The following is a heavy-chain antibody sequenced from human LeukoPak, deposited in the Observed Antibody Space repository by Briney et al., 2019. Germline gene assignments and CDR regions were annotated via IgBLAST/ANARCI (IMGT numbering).Heavy chain of an antibody. Sequence: SETLSLTCVVSGYSISSGYYWAWIRQPPGKGLELIGSIYHGGSTNYNPSLKSRVTISVDTSKNQFSLNLNSVTAADTALYYCARARGYYYYMDVWGKGTTVTVSS. CDR2: IYHGGST. J-gene: IGHJ6*03. CDR3: ARARGYYYYMDV. V-gene: IGHV4-38-2*01. D-gene: IGHD3-10*01. CDR1: GYSISSGYY.